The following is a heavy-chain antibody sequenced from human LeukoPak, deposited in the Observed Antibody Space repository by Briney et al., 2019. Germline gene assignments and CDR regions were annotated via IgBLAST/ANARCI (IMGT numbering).Heavy chain of an antibody. J-gene: IGHJ4*02. CDR1: GFTFSSYS. D-gene: IGHD4-11*01. Sequence: PGGSLRLSCAASGFTFSSYSMNWVRQAPGKGLEWVSSISSSSSYIYYADSVKGRFTISRDNAKNSLYLQMNSLRAEDTAVYYCARVADYSNSAHADYWGQGTLVTVSS. V-gene: IGHV3-21*01. CDR2: ISSSSSYI. CDR3: ARVADYSNSAHADY.